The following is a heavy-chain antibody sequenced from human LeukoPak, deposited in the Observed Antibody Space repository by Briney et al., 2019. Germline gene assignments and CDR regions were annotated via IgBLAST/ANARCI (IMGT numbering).Heavy chain of an antibody. CDR2: IYTSGST. CDR1: GASISSSSYY. V-gene: IGHV4-39*07. D-gene: IGHD1-26*01. J-gene: IGHJ4*02. Sequence: SETLSLTCTVSGASISSSSYYWVWIRQPPGKGLEWIGSIYTSGSTHYNPSLKSRVTISVDTSKNQLSLKLSSVTAADTAVYYCAQGAVYSGGYYQPDYWGQGTLVTVSS. CDR3: AQGAVYSGGYYQPDY.